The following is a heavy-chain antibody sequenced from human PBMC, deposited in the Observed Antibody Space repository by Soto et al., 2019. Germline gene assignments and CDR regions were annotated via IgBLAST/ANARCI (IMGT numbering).Heavy chain of an antibody. J-gene: IGHJ5*02. D-gene: IGHD3-10*01. CDR2: ISSSSSTI. Sequence: GGSLRLSCAASGFTFSSYSMNWVRQAPGKGLEWVSYISSSSSTIYYADSVKGRFTISRDNAKNSLYLQMNSLRAEDAAVYYCARQYYYGSGSENNWFDPWGQGTLVTVSS. CDR1: GFTFSSYS. CDR3: ARQYYYGSGSENNWFDP. V-gene: IGHV3-48*01.